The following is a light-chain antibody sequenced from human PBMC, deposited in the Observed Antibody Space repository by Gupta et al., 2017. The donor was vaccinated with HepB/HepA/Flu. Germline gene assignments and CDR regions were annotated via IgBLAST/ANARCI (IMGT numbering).Light chain of an antibody. CDR2: KAS. CDR1: QSISSW. CDR3: QPYNSYTMYT. J-gene: IGKJ2*01. V-gene: IGKV1-5*03. Sequence: DIQMTQSPSTLSASVGDRVTITCRASQSISSWLAWYQQKPGKAPKLLIYKASSLESGVPSRFSGSGSGTEFTLTISSLQPDDFATYYCQPYNSYTMYTFGQGTKLEIK.